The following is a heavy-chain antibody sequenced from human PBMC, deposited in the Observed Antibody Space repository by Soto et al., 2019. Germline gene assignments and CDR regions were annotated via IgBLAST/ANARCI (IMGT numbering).Heavy chain of an antibody. CDR3: ARDMTYYYDSSDY. J-gene: IGHJ4*02. V-gene: IGHV3-33*01. CDR1: GFTFSSYG. D-gene: IGHD3-22*01. Sequence: PGGSLRLSCAASGFTFSSYGMHWVRQAPGKGLEWVAVIWYDGSNKYYADSVKGRFTISRDNSKNTLYLQMNSLRAEDTAVYYCARDMTYYYDSSDYWGQGTLVTVS. CDR2: IWYDGSNK.